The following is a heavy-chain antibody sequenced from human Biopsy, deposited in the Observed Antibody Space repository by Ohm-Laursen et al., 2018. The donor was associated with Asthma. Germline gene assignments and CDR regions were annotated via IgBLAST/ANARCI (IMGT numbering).Heavy chain of an antibody. CDR1: GGSMSSSSYY. CDR3: ARHWDWGSFFDY. Sequence: GTLSLTCSVSGGSMSSSSYYWGWIRQPPGKGLEWMGSISYTGSAYHNPSLKSRVAISVDTSKNHFSLKLSSVTAADTAVYYCARHWDWGSFFDYWGQGTPVTVSS. CDR2: ISYTGSA. J-gene: IGHJ4*02. V-gene: IGHV4-39*01. D-gene: IGHD7-27*01.